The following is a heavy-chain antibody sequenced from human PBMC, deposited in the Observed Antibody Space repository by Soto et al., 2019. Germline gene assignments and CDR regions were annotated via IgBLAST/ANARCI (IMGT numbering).Heavy chain of an antibody. CDR2: ISAYNGNT. CDR1: GYTFTSYG. Sequence: ASVKVSCKASGYTFTSYGISWVRQAPGQGLEWMGWISAYNGNTNYAQKLQGRVTMTTDTSTSTAYMELRSLRSDDTAVYYCARAQGILNGYDYFDYWGQGTLVTVSS. CDR3: ARAQGILNGYDYFDY. J-gene: IGHJ4*02. V-gene: IGHV1-18*04. D-gene: IGHD3-9*01.